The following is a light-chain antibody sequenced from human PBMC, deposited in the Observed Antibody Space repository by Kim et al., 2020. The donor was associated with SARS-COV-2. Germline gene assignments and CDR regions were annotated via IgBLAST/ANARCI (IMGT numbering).Light chain of an antibody. Sequence: SSELTQDPAVSVALGQTVRLTCQGDSLRNYYASWYQQRPGQAPVLVIYGKNNRPSGIPDRFSGSASGNTASLTITGAQAEDEADYYCNSRDSSGDHEVFG. V-gene: IGLV3-19*01. CDR3: NSRDSSGDHEV. CDR1: SLRNYY. CDR2: GKN. J-gene: IGLJ3*02.